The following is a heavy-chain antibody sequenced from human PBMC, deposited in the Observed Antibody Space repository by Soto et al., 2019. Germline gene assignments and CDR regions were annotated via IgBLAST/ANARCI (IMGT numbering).Heavy chain of an antibody. CDR3: ATLRGGTLGAARSDFVY. CDR1: GYTFTGYY. Sequence: ASVKVSCKASGYTFTGYYMHWVRQAPGQGLEWMGWINPNSGGTNYAQKFQGRVTMTRDTSINTAYMELSRLRSDDTAVYYCATLRGGTLGAARSDFVYWGQGTLVTVSS. D-gene: IGHD6-6*01. V-gene: IGHV1-2*02. J-gene: IGHJ4*02. CDR2: INPNSGGT.